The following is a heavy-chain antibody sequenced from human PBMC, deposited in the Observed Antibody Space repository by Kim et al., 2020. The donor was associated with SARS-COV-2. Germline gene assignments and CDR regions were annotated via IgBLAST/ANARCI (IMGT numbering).Heavy chain of an antibody. CDR3: ARVVSNWFDP. CDR2: T. J-gene: IGHJ5*02. Sequence: TYSNPSLKRRVTISVETSKNQFSLKLSSVTAADTAVYYCARVVSNWFDPWGQGTLVTGSS. V-gene: IGHV4-30-2*05. D-gene: IGHD2-15*01.